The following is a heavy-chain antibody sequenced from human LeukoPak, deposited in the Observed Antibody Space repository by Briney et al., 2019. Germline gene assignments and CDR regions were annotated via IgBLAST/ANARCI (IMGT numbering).Heavy chain of an antibody. V-gene: IGHV3-21*01. D-gene: IGHD6-13*01. Sequence: PGGSLRLSCAASGFTFSSYSMNWVRQAPGKGLEWVSSISGSSSYIYYADSVKGRFTISRDNAKNSLYLQMNSLRAEDTAVYYCARDLVIAAAARAEYFQHWGQGTLVTVSS. CDR1: GFTFSSYS. J-gene: IGHJ1*01. CDR3: ARDLVIAAAARAEYFQH. CDR2: ISGSSSYI.